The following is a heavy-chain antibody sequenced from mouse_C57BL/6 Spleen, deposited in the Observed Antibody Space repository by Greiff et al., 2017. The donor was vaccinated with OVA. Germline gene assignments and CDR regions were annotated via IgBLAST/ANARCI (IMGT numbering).Heavy chain of an antibody. D-gene: IGHD2-2*01. CDR3: ARSDGYDGVGDYYYAMDY. CDR2: IYPGSGNT. Sequence: VKLVESGAELVRPGASVKLSCKASGYTFTDYYINWVKQRPGQGLEWIARIYPGSGNTYYNEKFKGKATLTAEKSSSTAYMQLSSLTSEDSAVYFCARSDGYDGVGDYYYAMDYWGQGTSVTVSS. J-gene: IGHJ4*01. V-gene: IGHV1-76*01. CDR1: GYTFTDYY.